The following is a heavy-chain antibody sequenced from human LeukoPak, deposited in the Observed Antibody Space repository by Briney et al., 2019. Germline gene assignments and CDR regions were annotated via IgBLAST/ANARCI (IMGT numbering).Heavy chain of an antibody. CDR1: GGTFSSYA. D-gene: IGHD6-19*01. CDR2: INPSGGST. V-gene: IGHV1-46*01. J-gene: IGHJ4*02. CDR3: ARGPLQAVVLHY. Sequence: ASVKVSCKASGGTFSSYAISWVRQAPGQGLEWMGIINPSGGSTSYAQKFQGRVTMTRDTSTSTVYMELSSLRSEDTAVYYCARGPLQAVVLHYWGQGTLVTVSS.